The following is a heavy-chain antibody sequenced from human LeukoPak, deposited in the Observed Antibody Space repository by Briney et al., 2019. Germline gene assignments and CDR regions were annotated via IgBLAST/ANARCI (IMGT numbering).Heavy chain of an antibody. CDR3: ATALRGKSGEY. D-gene: IGHD3-10*01. Sequence: ASVKVSCKASGYTFTAYYLHWVRQAPGQGLEWMGWVNPHSGGINYAQKFQGRVTMTRDTSINTAYMELTKLTSDDAAVYYCATALRGKSGEYWGQGTLVSVSS. CDR2: VNPHSGGI. V-gene: IGHV1-2*02. J-gene: IGHJ4*02. CDR1: GYTFTAYY.